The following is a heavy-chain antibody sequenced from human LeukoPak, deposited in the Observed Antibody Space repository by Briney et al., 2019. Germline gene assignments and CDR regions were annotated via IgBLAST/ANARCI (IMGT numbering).Heavy chain of an antibody. V-gene: IGHV3-30*18. CDR3: AKSSVPQFPFDY. J-gene: IGHJ4*02. D-gene: IGHD3-10*02. Sequence: GGSLRLSCAASGFTFSSYSMNWVRQAPGKGLEWVAVISYDGSNKYYADSVKGRFTISRDNSKNTLYLQMNSLRAEDTAVHYCAKSSVPQFPFDYWGQGTLVTVSS. CDR2: ISYDGSNK. CDR1: GFTFSSYS.